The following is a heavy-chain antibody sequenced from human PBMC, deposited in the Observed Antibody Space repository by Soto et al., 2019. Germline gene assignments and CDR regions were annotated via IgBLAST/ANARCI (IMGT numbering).Heavy chain of an antibody. CDR1: GGSVSSGSYY. Sequence: SETLSLTCTVSGGSVSSGSYYWSWIRQPPGKGLEWIGYIYYSGSTNYNPSLKSRVTISVDTSKNQFSLKLSSVTAADTAVYYCARFLNYDSSGYYPWGQGTLVTVS. CDR3: ARFLNYDSSGYYP. D-gene: IGHD3-22*01. V-gene: IGHV4-61*01. CDR2: IYYSGST. J-gene: IGHJ5*02.